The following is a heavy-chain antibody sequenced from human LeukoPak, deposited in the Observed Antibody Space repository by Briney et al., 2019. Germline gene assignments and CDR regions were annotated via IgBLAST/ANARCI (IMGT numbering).Heavy chain of an antibody. CDR1: GGSFIGYN. CDR2: INHSGST. J-gene: IGHJ5*02. CDR3: ARGGGATHL. Sequence: PSETLSLTCAVYGGSFIGYNWGWIRQPPGKGLEWIGEINHSGSTNYNPSLKSRVTISVDTSKNQFSLKLSSVTAADTAVYYCARGGGATHLWGQGTLVTVSS. D-gene: IGHD1-26*01. V-gene: IGHV4-34*01.